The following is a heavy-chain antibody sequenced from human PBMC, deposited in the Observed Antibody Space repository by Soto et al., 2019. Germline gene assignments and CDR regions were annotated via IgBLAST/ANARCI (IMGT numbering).Heavy chain of an antibody. Sequence: EVHLLVSGGGSAQPGGSLRLSCAVSGFTLTNYAMSWVRQTPGKGLEWVSQISASGDRTYYADSVKGRFTISKDFSKNTLFLQMNSLRGEDSAVYYCEGSWTWGQGTMVTVSS. CDR2: ISASGDRT. CDR3: EGSWT. CDR1: GFTLTNYA. D-gene: IGHD5-12*01. J-gene: IGHJ3*01. V-gene: IGHV3-23*01.